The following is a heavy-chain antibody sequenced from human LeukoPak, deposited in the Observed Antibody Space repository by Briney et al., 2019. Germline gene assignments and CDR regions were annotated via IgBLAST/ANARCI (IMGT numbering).Heavy chain of an antibody. CDR1: GFTFSSYA. D-gene: IGHD6-13*01. V-gene: IGHV3-30-3*01. CDR3: AKVEGSSWGDAFDI. CDR2: ISYDGSNK. J-gene: IGHJ3*02. Sequence: GGSLRLSCAASGFTFSSYAMHWVRQAPGKGLEWVAVISYDGSNKYYADSVKGRFTISRDNSKNTLYLQMNSLRAEDTAVYYCAKVEGSSWGDAFDIWGQGTMVTVSS.